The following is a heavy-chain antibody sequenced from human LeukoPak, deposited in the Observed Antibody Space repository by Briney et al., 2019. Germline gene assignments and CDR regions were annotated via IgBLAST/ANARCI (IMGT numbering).Heavy chain of an antibody. CDR1: GFTFSRFE. CDR2: ISSGTYI. CDR3: ARHKGWLQLLDAFDI. Sequence: GGSLRLSCVASGFTFSRFEMNWVRQAPGKGLEWISHISSGTYIAYADSVKGRFTISRDNAKNSLYLQMNSLRAEDTAVYYCARHKGWLQLLDAFDIWGQGTMVTVSS. D-gene: IGHD5-24*01. J-gene: IGHJ3*02. V-gene: IGHV3-48*03.